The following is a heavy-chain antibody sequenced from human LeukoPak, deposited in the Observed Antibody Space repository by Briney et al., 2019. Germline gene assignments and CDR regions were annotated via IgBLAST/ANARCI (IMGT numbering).Heavy chain of an antibody. CDR3: GRSGGYSSA. V-gene: IGHV4-34*01. CDR1: GGSFSGYY. J-gene: IGHJ5*02. Sequence: SETLSLTCAVYGGSFSGYYWSWIRQPPGKGLEWIGEINHSGSANYNSSLKSRVTLSIDTSKNQFSLILSSVTAADTAVYYCGRSGGYSSAWGQGTRVHVSS. D-gene: IGHD6-19*01. CDR2: INHSGSA.